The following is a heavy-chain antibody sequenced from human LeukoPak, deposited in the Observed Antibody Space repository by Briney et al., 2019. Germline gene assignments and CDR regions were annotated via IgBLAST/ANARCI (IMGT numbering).Heavy chain of an antibody. CDR1: GASISSGSYY. Sequence: SETLSLTCTVSGASISSGSYYWGWIRQPPGKGLEWIGTIYYRGSSYYNPSLKSRLTISVDTSRNQFSLRLSSVTAADTAVYYCIRENPQQGSEDYWGQGTLVTVSS. CDR3: IRENPQQGSEDY. D-gene: IGHD3-10*01. V-gene: IGHV4-39*07. J-gene: IGHJ4*02. CDR2: IYYRGSS.